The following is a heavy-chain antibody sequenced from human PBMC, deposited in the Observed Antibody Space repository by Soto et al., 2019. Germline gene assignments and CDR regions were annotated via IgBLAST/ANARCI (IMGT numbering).Heavy chain of an antibody. CDR1: GFRFSDHS. CDR3: ARLPKGSLVTA. J-gene: IGHJ4*02. CDR2: ISSNSDTT. V-gene: IGHV3-48*02. D-gene: IGHD2-21*02. Sequence: VESWGGLVYPGGSPRLSCVASGFRFSDHSMNWVRQAPGKGLQWISYISSNSDTTYYADSVKGRFTVSRDNAKNALFLQMNSLRDDDTATYYCARLPKGSLVTAWGQGARVTVSS.